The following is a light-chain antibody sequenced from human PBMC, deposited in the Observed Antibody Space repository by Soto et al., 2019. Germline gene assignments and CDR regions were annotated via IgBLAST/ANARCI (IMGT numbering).Light chain of an antibody. CDR2: KAS. Sequence: DIQMTQSPSTLSASVGDRVTITCRASQTINNLMAWYQQKPGKAPKLLIYKASTLKSGVPSRFSGSGSGTEFTLTISRLEPEDFAVYYCQQYGSSITFGQGTRLEIK. J-gene: IGKJ5*01. CDR1: QTINNL. V-gene: IGKV1-5*03. CDR3: QQYGSSIT.